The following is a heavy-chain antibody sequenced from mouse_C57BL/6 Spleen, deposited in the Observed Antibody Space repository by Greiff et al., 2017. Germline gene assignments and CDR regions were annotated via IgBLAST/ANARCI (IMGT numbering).Heavy chain of an antibody. J-gene: IGHJ2*01. CDR2: IYPGNSDT. D-gene: IGHD1-1*01. CDR1: GYTFTSYW. Sequence: EVQLQQSGTVLARPGASVKMSCKTSGYTFTSYWMYWVEQRPGQGLEWIGAIYPGNSDTSYNQKFKGKAKLTAVTSASTAYMELSSLTNEDSAVYYCTRSAYGSSLDYWGQGTTLTVSS. CDR3: TRSAYGSSLDY. V-gene: IGHV1-5*01.